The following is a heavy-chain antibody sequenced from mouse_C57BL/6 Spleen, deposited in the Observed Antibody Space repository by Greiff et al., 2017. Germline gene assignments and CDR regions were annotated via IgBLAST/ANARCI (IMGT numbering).Heavy chain of an antibody. CDR1: GYTFTSYW. V-gene: IGHV1-59*01. J-gene: IGHJ3*01. CDR2: IDPSDSYT. CDR3: ARSYSNYEFAY. D-gene: IGHD2-5*01. Sequence: QVQLQQPGAELVRPGTSVKLSCKASGYTFTSYWMHWVKQRPGQGLEWIGVIDPSDSYTNYNQKFKGKATLTVDTSSSTAYMQLSSLTSEDAAVYDCARSYSNYEFAYWGQGTLVTVSA.